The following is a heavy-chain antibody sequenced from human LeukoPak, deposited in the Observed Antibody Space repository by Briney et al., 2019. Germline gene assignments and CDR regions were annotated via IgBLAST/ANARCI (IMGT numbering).Heavy chain of an antibody. V-gene: IGHV3-30-3*01. D-gene: IGHD3-10*01. CDR2: IAYDGSNK. CDR1: GFTFSSYA. Sequence: PGGSLRLSCAASGFTFSSYAMHWVRQAPGKGLEWVAVIAYDGSNKYYADSVKGRFTISRDNSKNTLYLQMNSLRAEDTVVYYCARDPGRLEWFGFFDYWGQGTLVTVSS. CDR3: ARDPGRLEWFGFFDY. J-gene: IGHJ4*02.